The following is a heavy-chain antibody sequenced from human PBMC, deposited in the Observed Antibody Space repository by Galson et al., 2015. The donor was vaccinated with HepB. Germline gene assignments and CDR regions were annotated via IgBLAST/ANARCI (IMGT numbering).Heavy chain of an antibody. CDR3: ARDAGYGDCRWCGYFQH. V-gene: IGHV3-30*04. CDR1: GFTFSSYA. J-gene: IGHJ1*01. Sequence: SLRLSCAASGFTFSSYAMHWVRQAPGKGLEWVAVISYDGSNKYYADSVKGRFTISRDNSKNTLYLQMNSLRAEDTAVYYCARDAGYGDCRWCGYFQHWGQGTLVTVSS. D-gene: IGHD4-17*01. CDR2: ISYDGSNK.